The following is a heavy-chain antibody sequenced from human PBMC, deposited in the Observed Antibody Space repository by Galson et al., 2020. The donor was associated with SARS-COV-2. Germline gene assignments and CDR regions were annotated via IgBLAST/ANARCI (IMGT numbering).Heavy chain of an antibody. Sequence: SVKVSCKASGGTFSSYAISWVRQAPGQGLEWMGGIIPILGIANYAQKFQGRVTITADKSTSTAYMELSSLRSEDTAVYYCAREEWELQTGWFDPWGQGTLVTVSS. CDR2: IIPILGIA. V-gene: IGHV1-69*10. J-gene: IGHJ5*02. CDR3: AREEWELQTGWFDP. CDR1: GGTFSSYA. D-gene: IGHD1-26*01.